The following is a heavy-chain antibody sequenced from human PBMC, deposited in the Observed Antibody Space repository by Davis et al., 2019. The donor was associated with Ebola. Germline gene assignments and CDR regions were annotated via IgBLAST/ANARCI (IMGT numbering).Heavy chain of an antibody. CDR1: GGSISSSSYY. V-gene: IGHV4-31*03. D-gene: IGHD3-22*01. J-gene: IGHJ5*02. CDR2: IYYSGST. Sequence: LRLSCTVSGGSISSSSYYWGWIRQPPGKGLEWIGYIYYSGSTYYNPSLKSRVTISVDTSKNQFSLKLSSVTAADTAVYYCARTYYYDSSGYLWFDPWGQGTLVTVSS. CDR3: ARTYYYDSSGYLWFDP.